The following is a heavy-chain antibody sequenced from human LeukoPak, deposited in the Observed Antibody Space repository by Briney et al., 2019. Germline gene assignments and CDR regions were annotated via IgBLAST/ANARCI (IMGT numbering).Heavy chain of an antibody. CDR2: IYTSGST. V-gene: IGHV4-4*09. J-gene: IGHJ3*02. CDR1: GSISSYY. D-gene: IGHD2-2*01. Sequence: SETLSLTCTVSGSISSYYWSRIRQPPGKGLEWIGYIYTSGSTNYNPSLKSRVTISVDTSKNQFSLDLSSVTAADTAVYYCARQKCTSTSCLTKNAFDIWGQGTMVTVSS. CDR3: ARQKCTSTSCLTKNAFDI.